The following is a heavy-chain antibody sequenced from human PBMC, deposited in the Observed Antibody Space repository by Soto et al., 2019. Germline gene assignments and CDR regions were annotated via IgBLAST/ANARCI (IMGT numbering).Heavy chain of an antibody. J-gene: IGHJ4*02. Sequence: QVQLVQSGAEVKKPGSSVKVSCKASGGTFSSYAISWVRQAPGQVLEWMGGIIPIFGTANYAQKFQGRVTITADESTSTAYMELSSLRSEDTDVYYCGWVSSGYYYFAYWGQETLVTVYS. V-gene: IGHV1-69*01. CDR1: GGTFSSYA. D-gene: IGHD3-22*01. CDR2: IIPIFGTA. CDR3: GWVSSGYYYFAY.